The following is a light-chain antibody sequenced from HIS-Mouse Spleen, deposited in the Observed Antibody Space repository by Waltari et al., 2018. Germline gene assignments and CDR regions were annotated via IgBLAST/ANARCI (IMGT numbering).Light chain of an antibody. Sequence: EIVMTQSPATLSVSPGERATLSCRASQSVSSNLAWYQQKPGQAPRLLIYGASTRATGIPARFSGSGSGTEFTLTISSMQSEDFAVYXCQQYNNWPXWXFXQGTKVEIK. CDR2: GAS. CDR1: QSVSSN. J-gene: IGKJ1*01. V-gene: IGKV3-15*01. CDR3: QQYNNWPXWX.